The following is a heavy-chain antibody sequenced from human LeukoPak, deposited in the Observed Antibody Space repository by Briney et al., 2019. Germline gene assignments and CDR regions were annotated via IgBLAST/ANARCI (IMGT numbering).Heavy chain of an antibody. CDR1: GFTFSNYA. J-gene: IGHJ5*01. CDR3: ARDAWEVVIAASYNWFDS. V-gene: IGHV3-30*03. D-gene: IGHD4-23*01. Sequence: QSGGSLRLSCAVSGFTFSNYAMHWVRQAPGKGLEWVGVISHDGSDNYYADSVQGRFSISRDNSKNTLYLQMNSLKGDDTAVYYCARDAWEVVIAASYNWFDSWGQGTLVTVSS. CDR2: ISHDGSDN.